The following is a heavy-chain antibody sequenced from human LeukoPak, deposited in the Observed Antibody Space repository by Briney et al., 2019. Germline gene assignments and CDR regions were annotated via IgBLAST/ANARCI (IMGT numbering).Heavy chain of an antibody. CDR1: GFTFSSYS. CDR2: ISSSSSTI. CDR3: ARFRVKERSHDAFDI. Sequence: GGSLRLSCAASGFTFSSYSMNWVRQAPGKGLEWVSYISSSSSTIYYADSVKGRFTISRDNAKNSLYLQMNSLRAEDTAVYYCARFRVKERSHDAFDIWGQGTMVTVSS. D-gene: IGHD3-10*01. V-gene: IGHV3-48*01. J-gene: IGHJ3*02.